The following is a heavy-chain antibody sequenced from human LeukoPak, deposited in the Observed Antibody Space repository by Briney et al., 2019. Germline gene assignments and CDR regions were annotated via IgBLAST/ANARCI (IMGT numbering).Heavy chain of an antibody. CDR3: AREPYYDILTGYLDY. CDR1: GYTFTDYN. V-gene: IGHV1-2*02. D-gene: IGHD3-9*01. Sequence: ASVKVSCKASGYTFTDYNIHWVRQAPGQGLEWMGWISPNSGGTNYAQKFQGRVTMTRDTSITTAYMELSRLRSDDTAMYYCAREPYYDILTGYLDYWGQGTLVTVSS. J-gene: IGHJ4*02. CDR2: ISPNSGGT.